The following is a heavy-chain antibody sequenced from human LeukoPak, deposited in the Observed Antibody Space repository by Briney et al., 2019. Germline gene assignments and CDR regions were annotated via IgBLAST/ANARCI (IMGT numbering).Heavy chain of an antibody. CDR3: AKGYYFDSSGYLNIEY. D-gene: IGHD3-22*01. CDR1: GFIFSTYG. CDR2: IKFDGSEK. J-gene: IGHJ4*02. V-gene: IGHV3-30*02. Sequence: GGSLRLSCAASGFIFSTYGMHWVRQAPGKGLEWVAFIKFDGSEKFYADSVKGRFTISRDNSKNTLYLQMNSLRAEDTAVYYCAKGYYFDSSGYLNIEYWGQGTLVTVSS.